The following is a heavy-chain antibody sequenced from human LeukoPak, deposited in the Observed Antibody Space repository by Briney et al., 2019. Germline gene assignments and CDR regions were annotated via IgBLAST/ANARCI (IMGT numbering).Heavy chain of an antibody. CDR1: GYTFTSYD. Sequence: ASVKVSCKASGYTFTSYDINWVRQATGQGLEWMGWMNPNSGNTGYAQKFQGRVTMTRNTSISTAYMELSSLRSEDTAVYYCARGKRRVSYCSSTSCDSSSDYWGQGTLVTVSS. J-gene: IGHJ4*02. V-gene: IGHV1-8*01. CDR3: ARGKRRVSYCSSTSCDSSSDY. CDR2: MNPNSGNT. D-gene: IGHD2-2*02.